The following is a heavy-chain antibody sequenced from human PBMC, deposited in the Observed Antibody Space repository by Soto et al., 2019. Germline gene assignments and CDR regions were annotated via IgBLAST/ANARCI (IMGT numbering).Heavy chain of an antibody. D-gene: IGHD3-10*01. CDR2: ISAYNGNT. V-gene: IGHV1-18*01. CDR3: AREGGITMVRGVISWFDP. Sequence: ASVKVSCKASGYTFTSYGISWVRQAPGQGLEWMGWISAYNGNTNYAQKLQGRVTMTTDTSTSTAYMELRSLRSDDTAVYYCAREGGITMVRGVISWFDPWGQGTLVTVSS. CDR1: GYTFTSYG. J-gene: IGHJ5*02.